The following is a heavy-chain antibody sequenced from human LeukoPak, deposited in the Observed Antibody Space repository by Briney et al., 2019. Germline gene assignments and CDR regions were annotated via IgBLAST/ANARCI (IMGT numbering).Heavy chain of an antibody. CDR2: ISSSSSYI. CDR3: ASHVLRYFDWSTPDY. Sequence: GGSLRLSCAASGFTFSSYSMNWVRQAPGKGLEWVSSISSSSSYIYYADSVKGRFTISRDNAKNSLYLQMNSLRAEDTAVYYCASHVLRYFDWSTPDYWGQGTLVTVSS. J-gene: IGHJ4*02. D-gene: IGHD3-9*01. V-gene: IGHV3-21*01. CDR1: GFTFSSYS.